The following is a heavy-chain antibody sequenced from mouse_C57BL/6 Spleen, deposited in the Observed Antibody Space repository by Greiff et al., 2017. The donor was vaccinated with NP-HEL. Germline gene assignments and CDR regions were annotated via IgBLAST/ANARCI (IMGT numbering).Heavy chain of an antibody. D-gene: IGHD2-5*01. J-gene: IGHJ2*01. CDR2: IYPRSGNT. V-gene: IGHV1-81*01. CDR1: GYTFTSYG. Sequence: QVHVKQSGAELARPGASVKLSCKASGYTFTSYGISWVKQRTGQGLEWIGEIYPRSGNTYYNEKFKGKATLTADKSSSTAYMELRSLTSEDSAVYFCARGETSYYSNYGSYFDYWGQGTTLTVSS. CDR3: ARGETSYYSNYGSYFDY.